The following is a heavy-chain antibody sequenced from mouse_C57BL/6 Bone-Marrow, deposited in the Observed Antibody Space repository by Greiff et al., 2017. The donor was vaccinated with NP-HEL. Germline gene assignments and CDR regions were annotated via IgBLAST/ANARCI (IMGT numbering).Heavy chain of an antibody. CDR3: ARNRRQGGYAMDY. CDR1: GFSFTSYA. Sequence: VQLVESGPGLVAPSPSLSISCTVSGFSFTSYAISWVRQPPGKGLEWLGVIWTGGGTNYNSALKSRLRISKDNSKSKVFLKMNSLQTDDTAGYYCARNRRQGGYAMDYWGQGTSVTVSS. D-gene: IGHD3-2*01. CDR2: IWTGGGT. J-gene: IGHJ4*01. V-gene: IGHV2-9-1*01.